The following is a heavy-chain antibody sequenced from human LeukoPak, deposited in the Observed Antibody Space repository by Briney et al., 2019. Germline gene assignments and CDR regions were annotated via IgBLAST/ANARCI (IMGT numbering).Heavy chain of an antibody. CDR2: IYTSGST. Sequence: SETLSLTCTVSGGSISSYYWTWIRQPAGKGLEWIGRIYTSGSTNYNPSLKSRVTMSVDTSKNQFSLKLSSVTAADTAVYFCAREGGCTTGSCYYFDSWGLGTLVTVSS. CDR1: GGSISSYY. D-gene: IGHD2-8*01. J-gene: IGHJ4*02. CDR3: AREGGCTTGSCYYFDS. V-gene: IGHV4-4*07.